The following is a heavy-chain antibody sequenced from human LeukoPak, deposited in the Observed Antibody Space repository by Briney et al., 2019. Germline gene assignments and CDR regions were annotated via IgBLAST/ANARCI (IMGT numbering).Heavy chain of an antibody. V-gene: IGHV3-66*01. CDR3: GRGPNSYHNP. J-gene: IGHJ5*02. CDR2: IYSGGST. Sequence: PGGTLRLSCAASEFSVGSNYMTWVRQAPGKGLEWVSLIYSGGSTYYADSVKGRFTISRDNSKNTLYLQMNSLRAEDTAVYYCGRGPNSYHNPGGQGTLVTVSS. CDR1: EFSVGSNY. D-gene: IGHD1-26*01.